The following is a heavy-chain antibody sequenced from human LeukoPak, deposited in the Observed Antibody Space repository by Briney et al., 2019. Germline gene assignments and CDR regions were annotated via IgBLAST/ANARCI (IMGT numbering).Heavy chain of an antibody. V-gene: IGHV1-18*01. CDR3: ATSNYVAAAQGYFDY. J-gene: IGHJ4*02. D-gene: IGHD6-13*01. CDR2: ISPYNGNT. CDR1: GYTFTSYG. Sequence: ASVMVSCKASGYTFTSYGISWVRQAPGQGLEWMGWISPYNGNTDYSQKLQGRVTMTTDTSTSTAYMELRSLRSDDTAVYYCATSNYVAAAQGYFDYWGQGTLVTVSS.